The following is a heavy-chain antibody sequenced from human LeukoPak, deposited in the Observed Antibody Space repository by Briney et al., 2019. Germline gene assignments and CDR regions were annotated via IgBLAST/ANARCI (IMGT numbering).Heavy chain of an antibody. CDR1: GFTLSSYE. Sequence: PGGSLRLSCAASGFTLSSYEMNWVRQGPGKGLEWVSYISSSGSTIYYADSVKGRFTISRDNAKNSLYLQMNSLRPDDTAFYYCAKATGDWYFDLWGRGTLVTVSS. CDR2: ISSSGSTI. V-gene: IGHV3-48*03. J-gene: IGHJ2*01. D-gene: IGHD7-27*01. CDR3: AKATGDWYFDL.